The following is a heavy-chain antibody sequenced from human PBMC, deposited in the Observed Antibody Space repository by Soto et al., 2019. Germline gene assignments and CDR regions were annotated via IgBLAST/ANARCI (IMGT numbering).Heavy chain of an antibody. V-gene: IGHV1-18*01. CDR1: GYTFTSYG. CDR2: FSTYNGNT. J-gene: IGHJ4*02. CDR3: ARGPLIVVVAAAGSTPLDY. D-gene: IGHD2-15*01. Sequence: QVQLVQSGAEVKKPGASVKVSCKASGYTFTSYGINWVRQAPGQGLEWMGWFSTYNGNTNYAQKLQGRVTMTTDTTTSKAYMELSSLIADDTAVYSCARGPLIVVVAAAGSTPLDYWGQGTLVTVSS.